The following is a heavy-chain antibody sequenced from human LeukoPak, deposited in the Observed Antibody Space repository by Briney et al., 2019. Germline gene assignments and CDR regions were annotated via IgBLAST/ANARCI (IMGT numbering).Heavy chain of an antibody. D-gene: IGHD5-18*01. J-gene: IGHJ4*02. CDR3: ARRLRRGYSYGLSLLGY. Sequence: ASVKVSCKASGYTFTSYDINWVRQATGQGLEWMGWMNPNSGNTGYAQKFQGRVTMTRNTSISTAYMELSSLRSEDTAVYYCARRLRRGYSYGLSLLGYWGQGTLDTVSS. CDR1: GYTFTSYD. V-gene: IGHV1-8*01. CDR2: MNPNSGNT.